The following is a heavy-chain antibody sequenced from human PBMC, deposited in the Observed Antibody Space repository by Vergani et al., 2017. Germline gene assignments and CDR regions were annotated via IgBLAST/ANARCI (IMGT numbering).Heavy chain of an antibody. CDR3: ARDYENSYGRSFDH. J-gene: IGHJ4*02. CDR2: ISVNNDDV. CDR1: GFTFSHYS. D-gene: IGHD5-18*01. V-gene: IGHV3-21*01. Sequence: EVQMVESGGGLVKPGGSLRLSCVASGFTFSHYSMNWVRQAPGKGLEWVSSISVNNDDVYYADSVKGRFTISRDNAKNLLFLRMDSLRAEDTALYYCARDYENSYGRSFDHWGQGTLVTVSS.